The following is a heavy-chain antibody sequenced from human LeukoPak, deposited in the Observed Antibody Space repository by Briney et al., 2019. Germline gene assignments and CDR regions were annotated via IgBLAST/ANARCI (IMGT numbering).Heavy chain of an antibody. Sequence: GASVKVSCKVSGYTLTELSMHWVRQAPGKGLEWMGGFDPEDGETICAQKFQGRVTMTEDTSTDTAYMELSSLRSEDTAVYYCARGFFPSKSVGATPFDYWGQGTLVTVSS. CDR1: GYTLTELS. D-gene: IGHD1-26*01. CDR3: ARGFFPSKSVGATPFDY. J-gene: IGHJ4*02. V-gene: IGHV1-24*01. CDR2: FDPEDGET.